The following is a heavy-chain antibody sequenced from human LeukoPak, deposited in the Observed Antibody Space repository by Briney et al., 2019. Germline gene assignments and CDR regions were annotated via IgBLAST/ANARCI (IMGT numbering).Heavy chain of an antibody. CDR3: AREGRYSGSYYPPNPNWFDP. CDR2: ISSSSSFT. J-gene: IGHJ5*02. CDR1: GFTFSDYY. Sequence: GGSLRLSCAASGFTFSDYYMTWIRQAPGKGLEWVSYISSSSSFTNYADSVKGRFTISRDNAKNSLYLQMNSLRAEDTAVYYCAREGRYSGSYYPPNPNWFDPWGQGTLVTVSS. V-gene: IGHV3-11*06. D-gene: IGHD1-26*01.